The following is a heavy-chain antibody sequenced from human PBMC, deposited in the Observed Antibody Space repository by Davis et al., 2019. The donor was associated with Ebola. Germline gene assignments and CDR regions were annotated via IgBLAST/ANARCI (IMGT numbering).Heavy chain of an antibody. D-gene: IGHD2-15*01. CDR1: GGFVSSGGYS. CDR3: ARDLVGICSGGSCYSSPYYYYGMDV. CDR2: YYYTGST. Sequence: MPSETLSLTCAVSGGFVSSGGYSWSWIRQPPGKGLEWIGYYYYTGSTYYSPSHKSRVTISVDTSKNQFSLKLTSVTAADTAVYYCARDLVGICSGGSCYSSPYYYYGMDVWGKGTTVTVSS. V-gene: IGHV4-30-4*07. J-gene: IGHJ6*04.